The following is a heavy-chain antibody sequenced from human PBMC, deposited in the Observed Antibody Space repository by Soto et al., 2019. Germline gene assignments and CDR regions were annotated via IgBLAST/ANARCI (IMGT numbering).Heavy chain of an antibody. Sequence: QVQLVESGGGLVEPGGSLRLSCSASGFIFTDYSMTWIRQAPGKGLGWVPYIANGDETTQYADSVKGRFSVSRDNAKKVLFLQMNSRRVDDTAVYYCARDPKRRDGYNFDCWGRGALVTVSS. CDR2: IANGDETT. CDR1: GFIFTDYS. V-gene: IGHV3-11*01. D-gene: IGHD5-12*01. CDR3: ARDPKRRDGYNFDC. J-gene: IGHJ4*02.